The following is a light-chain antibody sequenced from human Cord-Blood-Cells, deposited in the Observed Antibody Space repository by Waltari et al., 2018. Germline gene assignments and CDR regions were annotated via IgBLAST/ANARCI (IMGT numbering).Light chain of an antibody. CDR1: SSDVGSYNL. CDR2: EVS. V-gene: IGLV2-23*02. CDR3: CSYAGSSLVV. J-gene: IGLJ2*01. Sequence: QSALTQPASVSGSPGQSITISCTGTSSDVGSYNLVSWYQQHPGKAPKRLIYEVSKRPSGVSNRFSGSKSGNTASLTISGLQAEDEADYYCCSYAGSSLVVFGGGTKLTVL.